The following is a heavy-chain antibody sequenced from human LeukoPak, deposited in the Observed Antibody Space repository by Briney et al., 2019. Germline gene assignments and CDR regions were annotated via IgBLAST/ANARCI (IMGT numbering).Heavy chain of an antibody. J-gene: IGHJ3*02. CDR3: ARDETDYGGNLEGAFDI. CDR2: IIPIFGTA. V-gene: IGHV1-69*05. D-gene: IGHD4-23*01. Sequence: ASVKVSCKSSGDSFGSYSFSWVRQAPGQGLEWMGGIIPIFGTANYAQKFQGRVTITTDESTSTAYMELSSLRSEDTAVYYCARDETDYGGNLEGAFDIWGQGTMVTVSS. CDR1: GDSFGSYS.